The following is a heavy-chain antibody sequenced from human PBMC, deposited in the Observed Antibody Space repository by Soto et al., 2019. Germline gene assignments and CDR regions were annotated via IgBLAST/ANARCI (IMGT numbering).Heavy chain of an antibody. CDR3: ARDLFARVVTAVHYYYYGMDV. Sequence: PGGSLRLSCAASGFTFSSYWMSWVRQAPGKGLEWVANIKQGGSEKYYVDSVKGRFTISRDNAKNSLYLQMNSLRAEDTAVYYCARDLFARVVTAVHYYYYGMDVWGQGTTVTVSS. CDR1: GFTFSSYW. D-gene: IGHD2-2*01. V-gene: IGHV3-7*03. CDR2: IKQGGSEK. J-gene: IGHJ6*02.